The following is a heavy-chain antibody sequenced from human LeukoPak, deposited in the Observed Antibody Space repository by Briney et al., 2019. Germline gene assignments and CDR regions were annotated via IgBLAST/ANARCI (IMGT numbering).Heavy chain of an antibody. D-gene: IGHD5-12*01. CDR2: LGDSGIST. Sequence: GGSLRLSCAASGFTFGSYAMTWARQAPGKGLEWVSSLGDSGISTYYAVSVRGRFTISRDNSKNTLYLQMNSLRAEDTAVYYCAKGARGGYDIIDYWGQGTLVTVSS. J-gene: IGHJ4*02. CDR3: AKGARGGYDIIDY. CDR1: GFTFGSYA. V-gene: IGHV3-23*01.